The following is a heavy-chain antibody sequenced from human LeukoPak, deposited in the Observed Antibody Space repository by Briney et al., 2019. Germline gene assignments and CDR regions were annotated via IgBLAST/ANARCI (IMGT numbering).Heavy chain of an antibody. CDR1: GGSISSYY. V-gene: IGHV4-59*08. J-gene: IGHJ6*03. CDR2: IYYSGHT. D-gene: IGHD3-3*01. CDR3: ARRKVTIFGVVSGYYYYYMDV. Sequence: SDTLSLTCTVSGGSISSYYWSWIRQPPGKGLEWIGYIYYSGHTNYNPSLKSRVTISVDTSKNQFSLKLSSVTAADTAVYYCARRKVTIFGVVSGYYYYYMDVWGKGTTVTVSS.